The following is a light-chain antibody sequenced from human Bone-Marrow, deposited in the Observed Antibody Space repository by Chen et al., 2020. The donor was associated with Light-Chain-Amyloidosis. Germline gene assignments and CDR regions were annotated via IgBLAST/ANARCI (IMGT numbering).Light chain of an antibody. CDR2: DDS. Sequence: SYVLTQPSSVSVAPGQTATLACGGNNIGSTSVHWYQQTPGQAPLLVVYDDSARPSGIPERWAGSNSGNTATLTISRVEAGDEADYYCQVWDRSSERPVFGGGTKLTVL. CDR1: NIGSTS. V-gene: IGLV3-21*02. CDR3: QVWDRSSERPV. J-gene: IGLJ3*02.